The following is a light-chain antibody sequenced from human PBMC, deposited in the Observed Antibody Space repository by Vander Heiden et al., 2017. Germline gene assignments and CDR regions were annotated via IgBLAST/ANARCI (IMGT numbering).Light chain of an antibody. Sequence: SYVLTQPPSVSVAPGQTARITCGGNNIGSKSVHVYQQKPGQAPVLVVYDDSDRPSGIPERFSGSNSGNTATLTISRGEAGDEADYYCQVWDSSSDHVVFGGGTKLTVL. CDR3: QVWDSSSDHVV. CDR1: NIGSKS. CDR2: DDS. V-gene: IGLV3-21*02. J-gene: IGLJ2*01.